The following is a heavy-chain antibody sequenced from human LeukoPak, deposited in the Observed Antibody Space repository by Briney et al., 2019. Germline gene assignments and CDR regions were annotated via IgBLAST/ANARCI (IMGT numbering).Heavy chain of an antibody. J-gene: IGHJ4*02. Sequence: SVKVSCKASGDTFSSYTISWVRQAPGQGLEWMGGIIPIFGSANYAQKFQGRVTITADESTSTAYMELRSLRSDDTAVYYCARGWYSGSYFDPTADYWGQGTLVTISS. CDR1: GDTFSSYT. D-gene: IGHD1-26*01. CDR3: ARGWYSGSYFDPTADY. V-gene: IGHV1-69*13. CDR2: IIPIFGSA.